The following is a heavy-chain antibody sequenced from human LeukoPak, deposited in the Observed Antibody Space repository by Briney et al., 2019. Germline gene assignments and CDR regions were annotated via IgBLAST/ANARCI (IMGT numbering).Heavy chain of an antibody. D-gene: IGHD5-12*01. V-gene: IGHV4-39*07. J-gene: IGHJ4*02. Sequence: SETLSLTCTVSGGSISSGDYYWSWIRQPPGKGLEWIGEINHSGSTNYNPSLKSRVTISVDTSKNQFSLKLSSVTAADTAVYYCARRRGYSGYVDYWGQGTLVTVSS. CDR2: INHSGST. CDR1: GGSISSGDYY. CDR3: ARRRGYSGYVDY.